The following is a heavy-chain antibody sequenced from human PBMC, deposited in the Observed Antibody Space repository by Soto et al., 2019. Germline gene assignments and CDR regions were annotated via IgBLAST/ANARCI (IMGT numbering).Heavy chain of an antibody. CDR2: IIPIFGTA. D-gene: IGHD6-19*01. J-gene: IGHJ6*02. CDR1: GGTFSSYA. V-gene: IGHV1-69*13. CDR3: AREVLQWLVRDYYYGMDV. Sequence: SVKVSCKASGGTFSSYAISWVRQAPGQGLEWMGGIIPIFGTANYAQKFQGRVTITADESTSTAYMELSSLRSEDTAVYYCAREVLQWLVRDYYYGMDVWGQGTTVTVSS.